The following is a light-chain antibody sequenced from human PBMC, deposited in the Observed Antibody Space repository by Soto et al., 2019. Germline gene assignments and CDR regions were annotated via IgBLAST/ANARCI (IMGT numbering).Light chain of an antibody. J-gene: IGKJ3*01. V-gene: IGKV3-20*01. CDR3: QQYDGSFT. Sequence: EIVLTQSPGTLSLSPGERATLACRASQSVSISYIAWYQQKPGQAPRLLIDGTSSRAAGIPDRFSGSGSGTDFTLTISRLETEDFAMYYCQQYDGSFTFGPGTKVDIK. CDR1: QSVSISY. CDR2: GTS.